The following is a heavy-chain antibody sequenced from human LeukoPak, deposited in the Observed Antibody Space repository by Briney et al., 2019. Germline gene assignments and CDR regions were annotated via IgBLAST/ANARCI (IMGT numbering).Heavy chain of an antibody. V-gene: IGHV3-21*01. Sequence: GGSLRLSCAASGFTFSSYSMNWVRQAPGKGLEWVSSISSSSYIYYADSVKGRFTISRDNAKNSLYLQMSSLRAEDTAVYYCARDLLGWYYFDYWGQGTLVTVSS. D-gene: IGHD6-19*01. CDR1: GFTFSSYS. CDR2: ISSSSYI. CDR3: ARDLLGWYYFDY. J-gene: IGHJ4*02.